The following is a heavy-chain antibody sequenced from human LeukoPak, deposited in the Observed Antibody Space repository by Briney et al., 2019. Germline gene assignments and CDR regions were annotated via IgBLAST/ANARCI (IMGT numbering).Heavy chain of an antibody. D-gene: IGHD2-2*01. CDR3: ARGHGVVAACDDAFDI. Sequence: GGSLRLSCAASGFTFSSYEMNWVRQAPGKGLEWVSSISTSSIYIYYADSMKGRFTISRDNAKKSLYLQMNSLRAEDTAVYYCARGHGVVAACDDAFDIWGQGTMVTVSS. V-gene: IGHV3-21*01. J-gene: IGHJ3*02. CDR1: GFTFSSYE. CDR2: ISTSSIYI.